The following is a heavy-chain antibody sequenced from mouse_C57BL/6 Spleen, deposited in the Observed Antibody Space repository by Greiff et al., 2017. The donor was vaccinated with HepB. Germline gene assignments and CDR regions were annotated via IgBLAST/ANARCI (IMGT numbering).Heavy chain of an antibody. D-gene: IGHD4-1*01. Sequence: EVKLVESGPELVKPGASVKISCKASGYSFTDYNMNWVKQSNGKSLEWIGVINPNYGTTSYNQKFKGKATLTVDQSSSTAYMQLNSLTSEDSAVYYCARSRLTGTSGYYFDYWGQGTTLTVSS. J-gene: IGHJ2*01. CDR1: GYSFTDYN. CDR2: INPNYGTT. CDR3: ARSRLTGTSGYYFDY. V-gene: IGHV1-39*01.